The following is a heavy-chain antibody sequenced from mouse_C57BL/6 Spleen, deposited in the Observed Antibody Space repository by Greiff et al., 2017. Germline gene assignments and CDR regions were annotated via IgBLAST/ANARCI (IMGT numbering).Heavy chain of an antibody. V-gene: IGHV5-4*01. CDR2: ISDGGSYT. CDR3: ARDEVYAMDY. CDR1: GFTFSSYA. Sequence: EVKLQESGGGLVKPGGSLKLSCAASGFTFSSYAMSWVRQTPEKRLEWVATISDGGSYTYYPDNVKGRFTISRDNAKNNLYLQMSHLKSEDTAMYYCARDEVYAMDYWGQGTSVTVSS. J-gene: IGHJ4*01.